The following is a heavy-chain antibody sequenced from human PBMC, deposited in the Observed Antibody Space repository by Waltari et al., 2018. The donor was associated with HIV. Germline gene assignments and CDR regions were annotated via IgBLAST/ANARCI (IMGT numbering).Heavy chain of an antibody. Sequence: QVQLVQSGAELKKSGASVKVSCKPSGYTFTDYYIHWVRQAPGQGLEWMGWININSGGTNVSRKCRGRVTLTRDTSISTAYRQLSSLGSDDTAIYYCTRAQSHVHGLDVWGQGTTVTVSS. V-gene: IGHV1-2*02. CDR2: ININSGGT. J-gene: IGHJ6*02. CDR3: TRAQSHVHGLDV. CDR1: GYTFTDYY.